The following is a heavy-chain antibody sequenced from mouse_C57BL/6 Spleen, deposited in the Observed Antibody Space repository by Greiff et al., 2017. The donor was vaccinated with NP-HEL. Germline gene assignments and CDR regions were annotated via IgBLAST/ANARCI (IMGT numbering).Heavy chain of an antibody. D-gene: IGHD2-1*01. CDR2: IYPGDGDT. Sequence: VQLQQSGPELVKPGASVKISCKASGYAFSSSWMNWVKQRPGKGLEWIGRIYPGDGDTNYNGKFKGKATLTADKSSSTAYMQLSSLTSEDSAVYFCARTKLYYGNYGAMDYWGQGTSVTVSS. CDR3: ARTKLYYGNYGAMDY. CDR1: GYAFSSSW. J-gene: IGHJ4*01. V-gene: IGHV1-82*01.